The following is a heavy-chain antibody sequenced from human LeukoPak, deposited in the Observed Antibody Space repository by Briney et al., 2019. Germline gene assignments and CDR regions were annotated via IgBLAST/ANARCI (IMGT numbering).Heavy chain of an antibody. Sequence: SVKVSCKASGYTFTSYGISWVRQAPGQGLEWMGGIIPIFGTANYAQKFQGRVTITADESTSTAYMELSSLRSEDTAVYYCARGTVITPGDNWFDPWGQGTLVTVSS. CDR3: ARGTVITPGDNWFDP. V-gene: IGHV1-69*13. CDR1: GYTFTSYG. J-gene: IGHJ5*02. D-gene: IGHD4-17*01. CDR2: IIPIFGTA.